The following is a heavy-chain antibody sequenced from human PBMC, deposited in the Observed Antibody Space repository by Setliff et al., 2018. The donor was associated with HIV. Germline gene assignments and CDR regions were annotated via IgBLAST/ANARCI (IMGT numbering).Heavy chain of an antibody. Sequence: SETLSLTCTVSGGSINNGVSYWSWIRQSAEKGLEWIRHVSSSGSTTYNPSLKSRVTISVDVSKNQFSLMLDSVTAADAALYFCARDVMEWFGSYFDHWGQGALVTVSS. D-gene: IGHD3-3*01. J-gene: IGHJ4*02. CDR3: ARDVMEWFGSYFDH. CDR1: GGSINNGVSY. V-gene: IGHV4-61*09. CDR2: VSSSGST.